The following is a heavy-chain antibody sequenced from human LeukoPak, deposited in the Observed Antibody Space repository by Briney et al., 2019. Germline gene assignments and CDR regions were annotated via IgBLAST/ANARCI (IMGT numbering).Heavy chain of an antibody. CDR2: INHSGST. V-gene: IGHV4-34*01. CDR3: ARDPLIAVAGTMNYYGMDV. J-gene: IGHJ6*04. CDR1: GGSFSGYY. D-gene: IGHD6-19*01. Sequence: SETLSLTCAVYGGSFSGYYWSWIRQPPGKGLEWIGEINHSGSTNYNPSLKSRVTISVDTSKNQFSLKLRSVTAADTAVYYCARDPLIAVAGTMNYYGMDVWGKGTTVTVSS.